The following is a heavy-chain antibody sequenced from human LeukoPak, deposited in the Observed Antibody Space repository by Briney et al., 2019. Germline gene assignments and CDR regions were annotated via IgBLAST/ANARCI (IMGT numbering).Heavy chain of an antibody. D-gene: IGHD1-1*01. Sequence: GAPVKVSCKASGYTFTGYYMHWVRQAPGQGLEWMGWINPNSGGTNYAQKFQGRVTMTRDTSISTAYMELSRLGSDDTAVYYCARERVLGGTQSNTEYFQHWGQGTLVTVSS. CDR1: GYTFTGYY. J-gene: IGHJ1*01. CDR3: ARERVLGGTQSNTEYFQH. V-gene: IGHV1-2*02. CDR2: INPNSGGT.